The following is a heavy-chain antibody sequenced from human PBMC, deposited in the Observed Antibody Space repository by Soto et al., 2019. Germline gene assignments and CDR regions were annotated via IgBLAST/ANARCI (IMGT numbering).Heavy chain of an antibody. CDR1: GGSFSGYY. D-gene: IGHD5-18*01. J-gene: IGHJ6*02. Sequence: SETLSLTCAVYGGSFSGYYWSWIRQPPGKWLEWIGEINHSGSTNYNPSLKSRVTISVDTSKNQFSLKLSSVTAADTAVYYCARERGYSYGILYYYYGMDVWGQGXTVTVYS. CDR2: INHSGST. V-gene: IGHV4-34*01. CDR3: ARERGYSYGILYYYYGMDV.